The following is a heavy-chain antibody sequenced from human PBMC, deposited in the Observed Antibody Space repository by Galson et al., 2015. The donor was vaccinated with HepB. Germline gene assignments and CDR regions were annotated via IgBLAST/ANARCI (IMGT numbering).Heavy chain of an antibody. Sequence: SLRLSCAASAFTFSAYWMTWVRQAPGKGLEWVANINQDGSEKYYVDSVKGRFTISRDSAKNSLYLQMHSLRVEDTAVYYCASSTVAGNFYHYAMDVWGQGTTVTVSS. CDR1: AFTFSAYW. V-gene: IGHV3-7*03. D-gene: IGHD6-19*01. CDR2: INQDGSEK. J-gene: IGHJ6*02. CDR3: ASSTVAGNFYHYAMDV.